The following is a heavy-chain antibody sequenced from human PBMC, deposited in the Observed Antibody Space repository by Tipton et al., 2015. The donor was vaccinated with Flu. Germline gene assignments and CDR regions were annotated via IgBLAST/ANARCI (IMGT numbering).Heavy chain of an antibody. D-gene: IGHD6-19*01. CDR1: GGSIRNYY. Sequence: TLSLTCTVSGGSIRNYYWSWIRQPAGKGLEWIGRIYTSGSTNYNPSLESRVTISVDTSKNQFSLKLSSVTAADTAVYYCASGIAVAGIFDYWGQGTLVTVSS. J-gene: IGHJ4*02. CDR3: ASGIAVAGIFDY. V-gene: IGHV4-4*07. CDR2: IYTSGST.